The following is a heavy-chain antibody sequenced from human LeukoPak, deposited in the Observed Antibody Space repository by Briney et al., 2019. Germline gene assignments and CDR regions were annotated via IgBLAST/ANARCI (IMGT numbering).Heavy chain of an antibody. V-gene: IGHV3-33*01. D-gene: IGHD1-7*01. CDR1: GFTFSSYG. CDR2: IWYDGSNK. Sequence: GGSLRLSCAASGFTFSSYGMHWVRQAPGKGLEWVAVIWYDGSNKYYADSVKGRFTISRDNSKNTLYLQMSSLRAEDTAVYYCARDGPTGTTDYFDYWGQGTLVTVSS. CDR3: ARDGPTGTTDYFDY. J-gene: IGHJ4*02.